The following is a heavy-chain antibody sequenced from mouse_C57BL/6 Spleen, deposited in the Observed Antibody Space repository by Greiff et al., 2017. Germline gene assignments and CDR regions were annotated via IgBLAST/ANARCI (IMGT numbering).Heavy chain of an antibody. V-gene: IGHV5-4*01. CDR3: AREGGYFDY. CDR1: GFTFSSYA. CDR2: ISDGGSYT. J-gene: IGHJ2*01. Sequence: EVMLVESGGGLVKPGGSLKLSCAASGFTFSSYAMSWVRQTPEKGLEWVATISDGGSYTYYPDNVKGRFTISRDNATNNLYLQMSHLKSEDTAMYYCAREGGYFDYGGQGPTLTVAS.